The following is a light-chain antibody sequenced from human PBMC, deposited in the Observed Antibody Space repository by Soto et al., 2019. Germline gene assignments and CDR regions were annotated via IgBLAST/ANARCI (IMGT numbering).Light chain of an antibody. Sequence: DIQLTQSPSSLSSSLGDRVTITCLASQSISSYLNWYQQKPGKAPKLLIYAASSLQSGVPSRFSGSGSGTDFTLTISSLQPEDFATYYCQQNYSTPRTFGQGTKVDIK. V-gene: IGKV1-39*01. J-gene: IGKJ1*01. CDR1: QSISSY. CDR3: QQNYSTPRT. CDR2: AAS.